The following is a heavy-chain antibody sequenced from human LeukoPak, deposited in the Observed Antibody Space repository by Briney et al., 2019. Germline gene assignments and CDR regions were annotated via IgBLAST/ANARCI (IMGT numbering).Heavy chain of an antibody. J-gene: IGHJ6*04. V-gene: IGHV1-3*01. Sequence: ASVKVSCKASGYTFTSYAMHWVRQAPGQGLEWMGWINAGNGNTKYSQKFQGRATITRDTSASTAYMELSSLRSEDTAVYYCARDGWLLWFGGYGMDVWGKGTTVTVSS. CDR2: INAGNGNT. CDR3: ARDGWLLWFGGYGMDV. D-gene: IGHD3-10*01. CDR1: GYTFTSYA.